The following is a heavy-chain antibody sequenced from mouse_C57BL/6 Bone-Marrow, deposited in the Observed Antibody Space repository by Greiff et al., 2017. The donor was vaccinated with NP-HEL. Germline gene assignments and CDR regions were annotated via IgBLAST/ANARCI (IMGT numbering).Heavy chain of an antibody. V-gene: IGHV7-3*01. D-gene: IGHD1-1*01. CDR1: GFTFTDYY. CDR3: ARYTPHGTVVGAMDY. CDR2: IRNKANGYTT. Sequence: DVQLVESGGGLVQPGGSLSLSCAASGFTFTDYYMSWVRQPPGKALEWLGFIRNKANGYTTEYSASVKGRFTISRDNSQSILYLQMNALRAEDSATYYCARYTPHGTVVGAMDYWGQGTSVTVSS. J-gene: IGHJ4*01.